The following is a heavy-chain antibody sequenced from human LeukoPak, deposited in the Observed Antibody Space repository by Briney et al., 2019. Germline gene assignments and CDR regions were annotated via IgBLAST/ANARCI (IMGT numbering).Heavy chain of an antibody. V-gene: IGHV3-23*01. CDR1: GFTFSSYA. Sequence: GGSLRLSCAASGFTFSSYAMSWVRQAPGKGLEWVSAISGSGGSTYYADSVKGRFTISRDNSKNTLYLQMNSLRAEDTAVYYCARGEVRVAVAGTDYWGQGTLVTVSS. CDR2: ISGSGGST. J-gene: IGHJ4*02. CDR3: ARGEVRVAVAGTDY. D-gene: IGHD6-19*01.